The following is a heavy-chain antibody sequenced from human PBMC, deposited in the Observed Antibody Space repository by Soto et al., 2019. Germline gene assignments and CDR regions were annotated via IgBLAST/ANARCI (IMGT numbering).Heavy chain of an antibody. CDR1: AYTFTSYD. Sequence: GASVKLSCKASAYTFTSYDINWVRQATGQGLEWMGWMNPNSGNTGYAQKFQGRVTMTRNTSISTAYMELSSLRSEDTAVYYCAKDLTLSTEGYGGYDFDYWGQGTLVTVSS. V-gene: IGHV1-8*02. J-gene: IGHJ4*02. CDR2: MNPNSGNT. CDR3: AKDLTLSTEGYGGYDFDY. D-gene: IGHD5-12*01.